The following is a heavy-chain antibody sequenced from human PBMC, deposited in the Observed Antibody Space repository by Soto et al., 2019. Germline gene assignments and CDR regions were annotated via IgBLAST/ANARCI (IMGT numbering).Heavy chain of an antibody. Sequence: GGSLRLSCGASGFTFRDYYMSWIRQAPGKGLEWVSYISGSGGTPQYYADSVKGRFTISRDNDMNSLFLQMDSLRVEDTAVYYCARGKRGPFGALQTPVDAWGKGTTVTVSS. CDR2: ISGSGGTPQ. J-gene: IGHJ6*04. D-gene: IGHD3-16*01. CDR3: ARGKRGPFGALQTPVDA. CDR1: GFTFRDYY. V-gene: IGHV3-11*01.